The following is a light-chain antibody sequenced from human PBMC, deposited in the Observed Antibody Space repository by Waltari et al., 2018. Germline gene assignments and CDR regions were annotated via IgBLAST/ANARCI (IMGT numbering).Light chain of an antibody. V-gene: IGKV1-39*01. Sequence: DIQMTQSPTSLSASVGDRVTITCRASQGISNYLNWYQQKPGKAPNLLIYAASTLQSGVPSRFTGSRSWTDCTLTISSVQPEDFATYYCQQTYSTLVYTFGQGTKLEIK. CDR3: QQTYSTLVYT. CDR2: AAS. J-gene: IGKJ2*01. CDR1: QGISNY.